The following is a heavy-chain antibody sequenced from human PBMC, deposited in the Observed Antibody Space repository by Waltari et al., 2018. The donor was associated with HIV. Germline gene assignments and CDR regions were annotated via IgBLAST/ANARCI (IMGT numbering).Heavy chain of an antibody. CDR2: IWYDGSNK. CDR1: GFTFSSYG. J-gene: IGHJ4*02. V-gene: IGHV3-33*01. Sequence: QVQLVESGGGVVQPGRSLRLSCVASGFTFSSYGMHWVRQAPGKGLEWVAVIWYDGSNKYYADSVKGRFTISRDNSKNTLYLQMNSLRAEDTAVYYCARGGGGPYSRYCDYWGQGTLVTVSS. CDR3: ARGGGGPYSRYCDY. D-gene: IGHD6-13*01.